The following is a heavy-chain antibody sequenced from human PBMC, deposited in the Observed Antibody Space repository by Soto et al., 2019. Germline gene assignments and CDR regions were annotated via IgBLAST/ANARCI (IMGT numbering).Heavy chain of an antibody. CDR3: AKGSIAVACYHHCFDY. CDR1: GFTFSSYA. D-gene: IGHD6-19*01. V-gene: IGHV3-23*01. CDR2: ISGSGENT. Sequence: EVQLLESGGGLVQPGGSLRLSCAASGFTFSSYAMSWVRQAPGKGLDWVSVISGSGENTYYADSVKGRFTISRDNSKNTLYLQMNSLRAEDTAVYYCAKGSIAVACYHHCFDYWGQGTLVTVSS. J-gene: IGHJ4*02.